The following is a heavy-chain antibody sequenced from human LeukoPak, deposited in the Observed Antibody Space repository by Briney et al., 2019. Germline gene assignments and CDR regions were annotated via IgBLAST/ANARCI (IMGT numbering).Heavy chain of an antibody. CDR3: ATSNPGGGYSCGYDY. V-gene: IGHV1-24*01. J-gene: IGHJ4*02. CDR1: GYTLTELS. D-gene: IGHD5-18*01. Sequence: ASVKVSCKVSGYTLTELSMHWVRQAPGKGLEWMGGFDPEDGETIYAQKFQGRVTMTEDTSTDTAYMELSSLRSEDTAVYYCATSNPGGGYSCGYDYWGQGTLVTVSS. CDR2: FDPEDGET.